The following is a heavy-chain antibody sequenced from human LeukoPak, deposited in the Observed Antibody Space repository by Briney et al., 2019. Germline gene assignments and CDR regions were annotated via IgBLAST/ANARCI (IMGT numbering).Heavy chain of an antibody. Sequence: GGSLRLSCAASGFTVSSNYMSWVRQAPRKGLEWVSAISGSGGSTYYADSVKGRFTISRDNSKNTLYLQMNSLRAEDTAVYYCAKEAGTDDAFDIWGQGTMVTVSS. CDR2: ISGSGGST. CDR1: GFTVSSNY. D-gene: IGHD6-19*01. J-gene: IGHJ3*02. CDR3: AKEAGTDDAFDI. V-gene: IGHV3-23*01.